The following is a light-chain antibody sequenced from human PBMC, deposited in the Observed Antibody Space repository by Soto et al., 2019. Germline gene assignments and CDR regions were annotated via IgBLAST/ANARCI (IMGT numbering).Light chain of an antibody. CDR2: AAS. J-gene: IGKJ4*01. CDR1: QTISSW. V-gene: IGKV1-5*01. CDR3: QQSYLNPLT. Sequence: IQMTQSPSTLSGSLGYRVTITCRASQTISSWLAWYQQKPGKAPKLLISAASSLESGVPSRFSGSYSGTDFTLTISSLQPEDFATYYCQQSYLNPLTFGGGTKVDIK.